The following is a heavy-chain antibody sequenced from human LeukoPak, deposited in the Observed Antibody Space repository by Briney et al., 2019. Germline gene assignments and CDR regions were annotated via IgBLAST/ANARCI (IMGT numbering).Heavy chain of an antibody. CDR3: AKVEKGYCSGGSCYGYFDY. CDR2: ISWNSGSI. Sequence: PGRSLRLSCAASGFTFDDYAMHWVRQAPGKGLEWVSGISWNSGSIGYADSVKGRFTISRDNAKNSLYLQMNSLRAEDTALYYCAKVEKGYCSGGSCYGYFDYWGQGTLVTVSS. D-gene: IGHD2-15*01. CDR1: GFTFDDYA. J-gene: IGHJ4*02. V-gene: IGHV3-9*01.